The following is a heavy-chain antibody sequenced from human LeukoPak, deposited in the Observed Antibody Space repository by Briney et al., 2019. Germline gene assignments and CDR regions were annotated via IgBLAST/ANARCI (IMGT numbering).Heavy chain of an antibody. Sequence: GGSLRLSCAASGFIFRTYGMNWVRQAPGKGLEYVSGITAGGGNTYYGDSLKGRFTISRDDSKDTLFLQMNSLRVEDTAVYYCAKQIGELPIDYWGQGTLVTVSS. D-gene: IGHD3-10*01. CDR3: AKQIGELPIDY. V-gene: IGHV3-23*01. CDR1: GFIFRTYG. J-gene: IGHJ4*02. CDR2: ITAGGGNT.